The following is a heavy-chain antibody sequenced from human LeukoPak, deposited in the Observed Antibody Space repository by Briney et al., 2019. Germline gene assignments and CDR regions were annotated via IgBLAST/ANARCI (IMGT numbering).Heavy chain of an antibody. Sequence: SETLSLTCAVSCVPFSNYYWSWVRQSPRQGLEWIGEINHSGYTNYNPSLKSRVTMSIDTSTNQFSLMLTSVTASDAGVYYCTRAVAGHPDWGQGTLVTVSS. CDR2: INHSGYT. V-gene: IGHV4-34*01. CDR1: CVPFSNYY. CDR3: TRAVAGHPD. J-gene: IGHJ4*02. D-gene: IGHD6-19*01.